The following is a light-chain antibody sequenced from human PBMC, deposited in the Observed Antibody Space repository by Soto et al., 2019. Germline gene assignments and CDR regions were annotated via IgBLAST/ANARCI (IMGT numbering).Light chain of an antibody. J-gene: IGLJ3*02. CDR3: SSYAGSYTWV. CDR1: SSDVGGYNY. CDR2: YVS. Sequence: QSALTQPRSVSGSPGQSVTISCTVTSSDVGGYNYVSWYQQHPGKAPKLMIYYVSKRPSGVPDRFSGSKSGNTASLTISGLQAEDEADYYCSSYAGSYTWVFGGGTKLTVL. V-gene: IGLV2-11*01.